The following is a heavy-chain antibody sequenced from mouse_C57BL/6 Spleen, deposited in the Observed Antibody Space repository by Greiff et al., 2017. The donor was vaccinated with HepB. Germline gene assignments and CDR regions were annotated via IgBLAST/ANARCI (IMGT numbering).Heavy chain of an antibody. CDR2: IYPRDGST. Sequence: VHLVESGPELVKPGASVKLSCKASGYTFTSYDINWVKQRPGQGLEWIGWIYPRDGSTKYNEKFKGKATLTVDTSSSTAYMELHSLTSEDSAVYFCARPYYYGSSYFDYWGQGTTLTVSS. J-gene: IGHJ2*01. D-gene: IGHD1-1*01. CDR3: ARPYYYGSSYFDY. V-gene: IGHV1-85*01. CDR1: GYTFTSYD.